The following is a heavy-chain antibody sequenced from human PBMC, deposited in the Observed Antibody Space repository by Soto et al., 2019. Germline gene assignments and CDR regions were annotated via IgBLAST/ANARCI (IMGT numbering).Heavy chain of an antibody. D-gene: IGHD3-22*01. CDR3: AKGSSRYYDSFDY. Sequence: EVQLLESGGGLVQPGGSLRLSCAASGFTFSNYAMYWVRQTPGKGLEWVSAITASGGNTYYADSVKGRFTISRDNSKNTTSLQMNSLRAEDRALYYCAKGSSRYYDSFDYWGQGTLVAVSS. J-gene: IGHJ4*02. CDR1: GFTFSNYA. V-gene: IGHV3-23*01. CDR2: ITASGGNT.